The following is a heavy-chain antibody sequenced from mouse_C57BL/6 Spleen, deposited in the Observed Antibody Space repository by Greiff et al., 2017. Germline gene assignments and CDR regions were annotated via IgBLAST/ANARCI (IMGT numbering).Heavy chain of an antibody. CDR2: ISNGGGSP. J-gene: IGHJ1*03. CDR1: GFTFSDYY. D-gene: IGHD4-1*01. V-gene: IGHV5-12*01. CDR3: ARRGLTGTNWYFDV. Sequence: EVQVVESGGGLVQPGGSLKLSCAASGFTFSDYYMYWVRQTPEKRLEWVAYISNGGGSPYYPDTVKGRFTISRDNAKNNLYLQMSRLKSEDTAMYYCARRGLTGTNWYFDVWGTGTTVTVSS.